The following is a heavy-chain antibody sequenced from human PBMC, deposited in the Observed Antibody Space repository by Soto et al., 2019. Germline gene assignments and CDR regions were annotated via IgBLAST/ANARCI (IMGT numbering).Heavy chain of an antibody. CDR2: IYWSDDK. Sequence: QITLKESGPTLVKPTQTLTLTCTFSGISLSTSGMGVGWIRQPPGKDLEWLALIYWSDDKYHSPSLKSRLTSTKDTSKNQVVLTMTNMNPVDTGTYYCAHSIRGWYETFDYWGQGTLGTVSS. V-gene: IGHV2-5*01. CDR3: AHSIRGWYETFDY. CDR1: GISLSTSGMG. D-gene: IGHD6-19*01. J-gene: IGHJ4*02.